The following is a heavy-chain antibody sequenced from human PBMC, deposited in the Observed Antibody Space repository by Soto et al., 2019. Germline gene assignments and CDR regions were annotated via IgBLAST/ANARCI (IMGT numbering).Heavy chain of an antibody. CDR2: IRSKAYGGTT. CDR1: GFTFGDYA. CDR3: TRGDYDYVWGRRSGLLYYFDY. D-gene: IGHD3-16*01. V-gene: IGHV3-49*04. J-gene: IGHJ4*02. Sequence: QPGGSLRLSCTASGFTFGDYAMSWVRQAPGKGLEWVGFIRSKAYGGTTEYAASVKGRFTISRDDSKSIAYLQMNSLKTEDTAVYYCTRGDYDYVWGRRSGLLYYFDYWGQGTLVTVSS.